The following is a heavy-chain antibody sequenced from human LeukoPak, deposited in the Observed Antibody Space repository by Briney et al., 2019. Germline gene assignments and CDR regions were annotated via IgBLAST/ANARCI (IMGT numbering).Heavy chain of an antibody. V-gene: IGHV3-74*01. CDR2: IIGDGTRT. J-gene: IGHJ5*02. CDR1: GFSFSYYW. Sequence: GGSLRLSCAASGFSFSYYWMHWVRQGSRKGPVWVSRIIGDGTRTDYADSVKGRFTISRDNAKSTLYLQMNSLTVEDTAVYYCLRGDDTRGHNWFDPWGQGTLVTVSS. D-gene: IGHD3-22*01. CDR3: LRGDDTRGHNWFDP.